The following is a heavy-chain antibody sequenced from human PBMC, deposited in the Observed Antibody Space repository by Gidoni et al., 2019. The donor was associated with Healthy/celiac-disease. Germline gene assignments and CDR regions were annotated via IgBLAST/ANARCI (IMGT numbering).Heavy chain of an antibody. J-gene: IGHJ5*02. CDR3: ARDCTSCFGSGWFDP. D-gene: IGHD2-2*01. V-gene: IGHV1-2*02. CDR2: INPNSGGT. CDR1: GYTFTGYY. Sequence: QVQLVQSGAAVKKPGASVTVSCTASGYTFTGYYMHWVRQAPGQGLDWMGWINPNSGGTNDAQKFQGRVTMTRDTSISTAYMELSRLRSDDTAVYYCARDCTSCFGSGWFDPWGQGTLVTVSS.